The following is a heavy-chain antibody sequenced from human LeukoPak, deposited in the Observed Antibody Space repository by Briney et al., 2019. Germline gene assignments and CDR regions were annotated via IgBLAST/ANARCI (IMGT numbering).Heavy chain of an antibody. CDR1: GFTFSSYA. CDR2: ISYDGSNK. CDR3: ARDAKPRSYYFDY. D-gene: IGHD1-26*01. J-gene: IGHJ4*02. V-gene: IGHV3-30*04. Sequence: GGSLRLSCAASGFTFSSYAMHWVHQAPGKGLEWVAVISYDGSNKYYADSVKGRFTISRDNSKNTLYLQMNSLRAEDTAVYYCARDAKPRSYYFDYWGQGTLVTVSS.